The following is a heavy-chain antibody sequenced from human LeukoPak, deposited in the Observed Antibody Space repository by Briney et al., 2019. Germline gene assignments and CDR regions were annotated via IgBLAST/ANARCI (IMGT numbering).Heavy chain of an antibody. D-gene: IGHD6-19*01. CDR2: INSDGSTI. V-gene: IGHV3-48*03. CDR1: GFTFSSYG. Sequence: PGGSLRLSCAASGFTFSSYGMHWVRQAPGKGLVWVSYINSDGSTIYYADSVKGRFTISRDNAKNSLYLQMNSLRAEDTAVYYCARDLRGSSGSSYYYYYMYGWGKRTTVSASS. CDR3: ARDLRGSSGSSYYYYYMYG. J-gene: IGHJ6*03.